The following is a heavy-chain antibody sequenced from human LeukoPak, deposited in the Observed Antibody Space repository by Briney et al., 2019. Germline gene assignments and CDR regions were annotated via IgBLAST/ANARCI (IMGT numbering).Heavy chain of an antibody. V-gene: IGHV3-30*18. J-gene: IGHJ6*02. D-gene: IGHD3-22*01. Sequence: PGGSLRLSCAASEFTFSTYGMHWVRQAPGKGLEGVAVISYDGSNKYYEDSVKGRFTISRDNSKNTLYLQMNSLRAEDTSVYYCAKDDYYDSSGFPYYYYGMDVWGQGTTVTVSS. CDR2: ISYDGSNK. CDR1: EFTFSTYG. CDR3: AKDDYYDSSGFPYYYYGMDV.